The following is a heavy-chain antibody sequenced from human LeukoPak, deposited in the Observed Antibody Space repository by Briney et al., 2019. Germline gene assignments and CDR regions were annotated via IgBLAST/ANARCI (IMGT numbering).Heavy chain of an antibody. CDR3: ARVGVSYYSDY. CDR2: ISITGTII. V-gene: IGHV3-48*03. CDR1: GFTFSTYE. Sequence: GGSLRLSCAASGFTFSTYEMNWVRQAPGKGLEWVSNISITGTIINYADSVKGRFTVSRDNAKNSLYLQMNSLRAEDTAVYYCARVGVSYYSDYWGQGTLVTGAS. D-gene: IGHD2-8*02. J-gene: IGHJ4*02.